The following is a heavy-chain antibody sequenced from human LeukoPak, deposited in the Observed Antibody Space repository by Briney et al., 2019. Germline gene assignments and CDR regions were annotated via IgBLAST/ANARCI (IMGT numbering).Heavy chain of an antibody. V-gene: IGHV3-48*01. CDR2: ISSSGSTI. CDR3: AKMDRPHSSSSTDY. J-gene: IGHJ4*02. CDR1: GFTFSSYG. D-gene: IGHD6-6*01. Sequence: PGGSLRLSCAASGFTFSSYGMHWVRQAPGKGLEWVSYISSSGSTIYYADSVKGRFTISRDNSKNTLYLQMNSLRAEDTAVYYCAKMDRPHSSSSTDYWGQGTLVTVSS.